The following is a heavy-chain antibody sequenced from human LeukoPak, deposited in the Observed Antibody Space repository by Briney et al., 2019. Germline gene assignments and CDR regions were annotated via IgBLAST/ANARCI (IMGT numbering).Heavy chain of an antibody. CDR3: ARGGAVAGYYFDY. V-gene: IGHV1-69*05. D-gene: IGHD6-19*01. Sequence: SVKVSCKASGGTFSSYAISWVRQAPGQGLEWMGGIIPIFGTANYAQKFQGRVTITTDESTSTAYMELSSLRSEDTAVYYCARGGAVAGYYFDYWGQGTLATVSS. CDR1: GGTFSSYA. CDR2: IIPIFGTA. J-gene: IGHJ4*02.